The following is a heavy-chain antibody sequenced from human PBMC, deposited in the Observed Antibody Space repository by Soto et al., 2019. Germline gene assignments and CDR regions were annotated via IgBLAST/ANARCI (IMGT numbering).Heavy chain of an antibody. Sequence: SETLSLTGTVSGGSISSGGYYWSWIRQHPGNGLEWIGYIYYSGSTYYNPSLKSRVTISVDTSKNQFSLKLSSVTAADTAVYYCARIPLLEWELHYYYGMHVWGQGTTVTVSS. CDR2: IYYSGST. D-gene: IGHD1-26*01. CDR3: ARIPLLEWELHYYYGMHV. J-gene: IGHJ6*02. V-gene: IGHV4-31*03. CDR1: GGSISSGGYY.